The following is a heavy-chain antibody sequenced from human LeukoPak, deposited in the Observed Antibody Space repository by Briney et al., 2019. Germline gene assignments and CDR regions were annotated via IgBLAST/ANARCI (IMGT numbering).Heavy chain of an antibody. CDR2: SDLEDYVT. Sequence: ASVKVSCNVAGYRLTDLSIHWVRQAPGKGLEWMGGSDLEDYVTIYAQDFQDRVTLTEDTSTDTAYMELSSLRSDDTAVYYCATGVAAEMRGLDVWGQGTTVIVSS. CDR1: GYRLTDLS. J-gene: IGHJ6*02. V-gene: IGHV1-24*01. CDR3: ATGVAAEMRGLDV. D-gene: IGHD2-15*01.